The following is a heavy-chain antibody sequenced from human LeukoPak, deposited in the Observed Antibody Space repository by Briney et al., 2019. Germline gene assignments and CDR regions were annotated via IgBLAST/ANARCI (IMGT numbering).Heavy chain of an antibody. CDR3: ATSLPGRGAFDI. J-gene: IGHJ3*02. D-gene: IGHD3-10*01. CDR1: EYLFPNYC. Sequence: GESLQISCKHSEYLFPNYCIGWVRQVPGKGLEWMGIIYPDDSDTRYSPSFQGQVTISADKSISTAYLQWSSLKASDTAMYYCATSLPGRGAFDIWGQGTMVTVSS. CDR2: IYPDDSDT. V-gene: IGHV5-51*01.